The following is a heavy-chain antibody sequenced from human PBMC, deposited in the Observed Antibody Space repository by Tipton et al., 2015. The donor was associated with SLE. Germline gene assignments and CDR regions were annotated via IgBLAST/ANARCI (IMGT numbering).Heavy chain of an antibody. Sequence: TLSLTCTVSGDSITSDYWTWIRQPPGKGLEWIGYISYSGTTYYNPSLKSRVTISVDTSKNQFSLNLRSVTAADSAVYYCARGTALVFDYWGQGTLVAVSS. CDR3: ARGTALVFDY. D-gene: IGHD5-18*01. J-gene: IGHJ4*02. V-gene: IGHV4-59*12. CDR1: GDSITSDY. CDR2: ISYSGTT.